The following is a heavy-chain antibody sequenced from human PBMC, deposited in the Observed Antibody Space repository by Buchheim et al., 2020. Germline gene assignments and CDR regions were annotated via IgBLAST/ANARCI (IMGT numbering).Heavy chain of an antibody. Sequence: EVQLVQSGAEVKKPGESLKISCRGSGYSFTSYWIGWVRQMPGKGLEWMGIIYPGDSDTRYSPSFQGQVTISADKSISTAYLQWSSLKASDTAMYYCARRAIVVVPAAIRTTHAFDIWGQGT. D-gene: IGHD2-2*02. CDR1: GYSFTSYW. J-gene: IGHJ3*02. CDR3: ARRAIVVVPAAIRTTHAFDI. V-gene: IGHV5-51*01. CDR2: IYPGDSDT.